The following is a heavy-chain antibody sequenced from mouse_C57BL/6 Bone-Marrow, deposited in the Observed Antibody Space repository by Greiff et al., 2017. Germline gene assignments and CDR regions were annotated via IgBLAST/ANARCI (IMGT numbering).Heavy chain of an antibody. D-gene: IGHD2-5*01. CDR1: GFTFSSYA. CDR3: AREKIVTEGFAY. V-gene: IGHV5-4*01. CDR2: ISDGGSYT. Sequence: DVHLVESGGGLVKPGGSLKLSCTASGFTFSSYAMSWVRQTPEKRLEWVATISDGGSYTYYPDNVKGRFTISRDNAKNNLYLQMSHLKSEDTAMYYCAREKIVTEGFAYWGQGTLVTVSA. J-gene: IGHJ3*01.